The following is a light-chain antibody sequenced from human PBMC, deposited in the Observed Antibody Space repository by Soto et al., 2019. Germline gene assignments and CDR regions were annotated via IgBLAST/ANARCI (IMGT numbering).Light chain of an antibody. CDR2: AAS. Sequence: VLTQSPGTLSLSPGERATLSCRASQTINSIFLAWYQQRPGQAPRLLIYAASSRATGIPDRFSGSGSGTDFTLTISRLEPEDFAVYFCQQYGSSPSITFGQGTRLEIK. V-gene: IGKV3-20*01. J-gene: IGKJ5*01. CDR3: QQYGSSPSIT. CDR1: QTINSIF.